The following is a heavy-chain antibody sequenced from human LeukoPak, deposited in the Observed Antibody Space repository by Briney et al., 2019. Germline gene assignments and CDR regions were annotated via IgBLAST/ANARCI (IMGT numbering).Heavy chain of an antibody. V-gene: IGHV4-39*01. CDR2: IYYSGIT. J-gene: IGHJ4*02. CDR1: GGSISSSNYY. CDR3: ARLLIYCSSTGCHFDY. D-gene: IGHD2-2*01. Sequence: SETLSLTCTVSGGSISSSNYYWGWIRQPPGKGLEWIGSIYYSGITYYNPSLKSRVTISVDTSNNQFSPKLSSVTAADTAMYYCARLLIYCSSTGCHFDYWGQGTLVTVSS.